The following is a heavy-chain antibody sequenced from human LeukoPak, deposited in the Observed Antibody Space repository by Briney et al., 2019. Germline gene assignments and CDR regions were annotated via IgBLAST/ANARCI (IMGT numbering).Heavy chain of an antibody. V-gene: IGHV4-39*01. Sequence: SSETLSLTCIVSGGSINSENHLWGWIRQPPGKGLEWIGSGYYSGSTFYNPSLKSRLTMDVDTSTNQFSLRLTSVTAADTAAYYCARHSEKHGYVDAFDIWGQGTLVTVSS. CDR1: GGSINSENHL. CDR3: ARHSEKHGYVDAFDI. CDR2: GYYSGST. J-gene: IGHJ3*02. D-gene: IGHD5-12*01.